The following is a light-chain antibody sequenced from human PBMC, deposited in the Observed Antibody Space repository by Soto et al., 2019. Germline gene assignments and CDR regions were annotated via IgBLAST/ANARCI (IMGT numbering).Light chain of an antibody. V-gene: IGLV2-11*01. Sequence: QSALTQPRSVSGSPGQSVTISCTGTSSDVGGYNYVSWYQQHPGKAPKLIMYDVSKRPSGVPDRFSGSKSGKTASLTISGLQAEDEADYYCSSYTSSSTLFGTGTKLTVL. CDR2: DVS. CDR1: SSDVGGYNY. CDR3: SSYTSSSTL. J-gene: IGLJ1*01.